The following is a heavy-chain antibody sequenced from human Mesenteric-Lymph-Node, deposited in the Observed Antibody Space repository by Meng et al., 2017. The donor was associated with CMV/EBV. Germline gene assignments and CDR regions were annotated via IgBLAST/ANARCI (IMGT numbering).Heavy chain of an antibody. Sequence: GESLKISCAASGFTFSNYGIHWVRQAPGKGLEWVAFIRYDGSNKYYADSVKGRFTISRDNSKNTLYLQMNSLRAEDTAVYHCAKDLGYCSSTSCYGPDGMDVWGQGTTVTVSS. V-gene: IGHV3-30*02. D-gene: IGHD2-2*01. CDR3: AKDLGYCSSTSCYGPDGMDV. CDR2: IRYDGSNK. CDR1: GFTFSNYG. J-gene: IGHJ6*02.